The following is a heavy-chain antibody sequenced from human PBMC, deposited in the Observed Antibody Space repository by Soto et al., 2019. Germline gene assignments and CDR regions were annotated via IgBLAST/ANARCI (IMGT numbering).Heavy chain of an antibody. V-gene: IGHV3-23*01. CDR2: IGSSDAYT. CDR3: AGDLDLPPYYYHHGMAI. J-gene: IGHJ6*02. CDR1: GFTFITYA. D-gene: IGHD3-10*01. Sequence: HPGGSLRLSCAASGFTFITYAITWVRRAPGKGLEWVSHIGSSDAYTDYAGSVKGRFTISRDNSKSTVFLQMNSLRAEDTATYYCAGDLDLPPYYYHHGMAIWGQGTTVTVSS.